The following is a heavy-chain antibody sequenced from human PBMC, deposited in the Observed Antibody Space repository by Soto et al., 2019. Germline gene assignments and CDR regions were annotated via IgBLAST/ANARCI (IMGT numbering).Heavy chain of an antibody. V-gene: IGHV1-18*01. CDR2: ISAYNGNT. Sequence: QVQLVQSGAEVKKPGASVKVSCKASGYTFTSYGISWVRQAPGQGLEWMGWISAYNGNTNYAQKLQGRVTMTSDTSTRTAPSALSSPSSDDTALYYCARDAQGVFLHYWGQGTLVTVSS. CDR3: ARDAQGVFLHY. J-gene: IGHJ4*02. D-gene: IGHD3-16*01. CDR1: GYTFTSYG.